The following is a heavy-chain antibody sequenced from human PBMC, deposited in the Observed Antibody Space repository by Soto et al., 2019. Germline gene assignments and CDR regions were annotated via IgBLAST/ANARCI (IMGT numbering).Heavy chain of an antibody. CDR1: GGTFSSYA. CDR3: AIYYGSETELPDAETDYYYYGMDV. V-gene: IGHV1-69*01. D-gene: IGHD3-10*01. Sequence: VKVSCKASGGTFSSYAISWVRQAPGQGLEWMGGIIPIFGTANYAQKFQGRVTITADESTSTAYMELSSLRSEDTAVYYCAIYYGSETELPDAETDYYYYGMDVWGQGTTVTVSS. CDR2: IIPIFGTA. J-gene: IGHJ6*02.